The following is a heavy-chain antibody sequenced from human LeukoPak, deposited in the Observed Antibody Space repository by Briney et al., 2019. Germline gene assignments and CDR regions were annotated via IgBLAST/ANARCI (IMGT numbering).Heavy chain of an antibody. CDR1: GSTFDDYG. D-gene: IGHD2-15*01. V-gene: IGHV3-20*04. CDR2: INWDGGST. CDR3: ARDGGLPYYFDY. J-gene: IGHJ4*02. Sequence: GGSLRLSCAASGSTFDDYGMSWVRHAPGKGLEWVSGINWDGGSTGYADSVKGRFTISRDNAKNSLYLQMNSLRAEDTALYYCARDGGLPYYFDYWGQGTLVTVSS.